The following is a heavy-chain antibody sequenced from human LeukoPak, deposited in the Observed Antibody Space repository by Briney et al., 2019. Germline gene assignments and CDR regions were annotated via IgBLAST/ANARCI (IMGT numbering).Heavy chain of an antibody. J-gene: IGHJ4*02. CDR1: GVSVSNSY. Sequence: TSETLSLTCSVSGVSVSNSYWSWIRQPPGKGLEWIGYIFDSGNTKYNPSLKSRVTISIDTSKNQCSLKLSSVTAADTAVYYCARIAGFDSSGYFYGDFDYWGQGALIAASS. CDR3: ARIAGFDSSGYFYGDFDY. V-gene: IGHV4-59*02. CDR2: IFDSGNT. D-gene: IGHD3-22*01.